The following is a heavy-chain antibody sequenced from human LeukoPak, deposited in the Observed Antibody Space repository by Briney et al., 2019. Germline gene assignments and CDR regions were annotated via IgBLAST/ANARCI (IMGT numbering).Heavy chain of an antibody. CDR3: AKGGSQPYYDFWSGAHDAFDI. D-gene: IGHD3-3*01. J-gene: IGHJ3*02. V-gene: IGHV4-30-4*01. CDR2: IYYSGST. CDR1: GGSISSGDYY. Sequence: SETLSLTCTVSGGSISSGDYYWSWIRQPPGKGLEWIGYIYYSGSTYYNPSLKSRVTISVDTPKNQFSLKLSSVTAADTAVYYCAKGGSQPYYDFWSGAHDAFDIWGQGTMVTVSS.